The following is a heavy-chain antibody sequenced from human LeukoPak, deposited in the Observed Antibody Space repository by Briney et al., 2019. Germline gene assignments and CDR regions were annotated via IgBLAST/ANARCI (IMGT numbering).Heavy chain of an antibody. CDR3: ARVVDYYDSSGPRGWDAFDI. CDR2: INTNTGNP. J-gene: IGHJ3*02. CDR1: GYTFTSYA. D-gene: IGHD3-22*01. V-gene: IGHV7-4-1*02. Sequence: RASVKVSCKASGYTFTSYAMNWVRQAPGQGLEWMGWINTNTGNPTYAQGFTGRFVFSLDASVSTVYLQISSLKAEDTAVYYCARVVDYYDSSGPRGWDAFDIWGQGTMVTVSS.